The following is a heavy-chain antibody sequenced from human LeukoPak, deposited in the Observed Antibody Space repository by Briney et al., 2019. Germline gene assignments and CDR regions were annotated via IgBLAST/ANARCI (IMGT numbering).Heavy chain of an antibody. CDR2: IRNKADSYVT. J-gene: IGHJ4*02. D-gene: IGHD6-13*01. Sequence: PGGSLRLSCAASGFTFSGSAMHWVRQASGKGLEWVGRIRNKADSYVTTYAASVKGRFTISRDDSKNTAYLQMNSLKTEDTAVYYCAKVKVSQQLVLRPPFDYWGQGTLVTVSS. CDR3: AKVKVSQQLVLRPPFDY. V-gene: IGHV3-73*01. CDR1: GFTFSGSA.